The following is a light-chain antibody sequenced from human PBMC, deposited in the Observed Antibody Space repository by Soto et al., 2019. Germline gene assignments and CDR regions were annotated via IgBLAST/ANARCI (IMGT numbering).Light chain of an antibody. CDR2: SHN. J-gene: IGLJ2*01. CDR1: SSNIGAGYD. V-gene: IGLV1-40*01. Sequence: QSVLTQPPSVSGAPGQRVTISCTGSSSNIGAGYDVHWYQQLPGTAPKLLIYSHNNRPSGVPDRFSGSKSGTSASLAITGLQAEDEADYYCQSYDSSLSDMVFGGGTKLTVL. CDR3: QSYDSSLSDMV.